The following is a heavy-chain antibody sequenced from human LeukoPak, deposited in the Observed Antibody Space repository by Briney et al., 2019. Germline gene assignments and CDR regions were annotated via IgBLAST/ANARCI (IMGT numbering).Heavy chain of an antibody. J-gene: IGHJ6*02. Sequence: SETLSLTCTVSGASISSGRVYWYWIRQPAGKGLEWIGRIYDSVSTSYNPSLKSRVTISVDTSKNQFSLKLNSVTAADTAVYYCARDYSDYGVLKFYYGLDVWGQGTTVIVSS. V-gene: IGHV4-61*02. CDR3: ARDYSDYGVLKFYYGLDV. CDR1: GASISSGRVY. CDR2: IYDSVST. D-gene: IGHD4-11*01.